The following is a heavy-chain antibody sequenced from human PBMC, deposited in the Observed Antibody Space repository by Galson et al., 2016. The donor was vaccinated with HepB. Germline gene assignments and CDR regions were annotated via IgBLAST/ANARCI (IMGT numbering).Heavy chain of an antibody. CDR3: AREGAERAVGGTAFGY. V-gene: IGHV3-23*01. CDR1: GFTFSTYA. Sequence: SLRLSCAASGFTFSTYAMSWVRQAPGKGLEWVSGISGSGDTKFADSVKGRFTISRDNSKNTLYLQMHSLRAEDTAVYFCAREGAERAVGGTAFGYWGQGTLVNVSS. CDR2: ISGSGDT. J-gene: IGHJ4*02. D-gene: IGHD6-19*01.